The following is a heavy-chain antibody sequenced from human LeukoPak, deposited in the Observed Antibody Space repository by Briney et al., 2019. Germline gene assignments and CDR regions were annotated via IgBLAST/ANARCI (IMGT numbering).Heavy chain of an antibody. CDR3: ARGRPNWQFDH. Sequence: GGSLRLSCAASGFTVSSNYMSWVRQAPGKGLEWVSVIYSGGSTYYADSVKGRFTISRDNSKNTLYLQMNSLRAEDTAVYYYARGRPNWQFDHWGQGTLVTVSS. D-gene: IGHD7-27*01. V-gene: IGHV3-66*01. CDR1: GFTVSSNY. CDR2: IYSGGST. J-gene: IGHJ4*02.